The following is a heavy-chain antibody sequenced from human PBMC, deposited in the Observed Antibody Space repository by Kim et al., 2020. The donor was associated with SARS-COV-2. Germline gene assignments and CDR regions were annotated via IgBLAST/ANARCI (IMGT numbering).Heavy chain of an antibody. J-gene: IGHJ4*02. D-gene: IGHD6-13*01. Sequence: GGTLRLSCAASGFTFSDYYMTWIRQAPGKGLEWISYISMSGSSIYYPDSVKGRFTISRDNAKNSLYLQMNSLRPEDTAAYYCAREGSGYISSWFFDHWGQGALVTAST. CDR2: ISMSGSSI. V-gene: IGHV3-11*04. CDR3: AREGSGYISSWFFDH. CDR1: GFTFSDYY.